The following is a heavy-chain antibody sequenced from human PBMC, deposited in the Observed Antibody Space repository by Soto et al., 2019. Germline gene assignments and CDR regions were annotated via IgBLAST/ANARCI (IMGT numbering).Heavy chain of an antibody. CDR3: ARAYTGGPASITNPLYYFYCCGMDV. D-gene: IGHD2-2*02. J-gene: IGHJ6*02. Sequence: QVQLVESGGGVVQPGRSLRLSCAASGFTFGNYAIHWVRQAPGKGLEWVALISYDGSKKYYVDSVKGRFTISRDNSKNTLYVQMNSLSPDDTAVYYFARAYTGGPASITNPLYYFYCCGMDVWGQGTTVTVSS. CDR1: GFTFGNYA. V-gene: IGHV3-30-3*01. CDR2: ISYDGSKK.